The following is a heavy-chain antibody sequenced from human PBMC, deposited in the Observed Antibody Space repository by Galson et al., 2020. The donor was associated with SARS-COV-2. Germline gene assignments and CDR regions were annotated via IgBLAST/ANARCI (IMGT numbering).Heavy chain of an antibody. Sequence: ASVKVSCKVSGYTLTELSMHWVRQAPGKGLEWMGGFDPEDGETIYAQKFQGRVTMTEDTSTDTAYMELSSLRSEDTAVYYCATLWAKYYYDSSGYPFDPWGQGTLVTVSS. CDR3: ATLWAKYYYDSSGYPFDP. J-gene: IGHJ5*02. D-gene: IGHD3-22*01. V-gene: IGHV1-24*01. CDR2: FDPEDGET. CDR1: GYTLTELS.